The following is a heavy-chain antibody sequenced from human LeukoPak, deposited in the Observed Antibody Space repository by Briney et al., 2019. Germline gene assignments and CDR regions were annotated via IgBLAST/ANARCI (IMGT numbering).Heavy chain of an antibody. CDR3: ARLSAYYYGSYFYYYMDV. D-gene: IGHD3-10*01. J-gene: IGHJ6*03. CDR1: GFKFSSYW. Sequence: GGSLRLSCAASGFKFSSYWMSWVRQAPGKGLEWVANIKEDGGEKYCVESVKGRFTISRDNAMNSLYLEMNSLRAEDTALYYCARLSAYYYGSYFYYYMDVWGKGTTVTVSS. V-gene: IGHV3-7*01. CDR2: IKEDGGEK.